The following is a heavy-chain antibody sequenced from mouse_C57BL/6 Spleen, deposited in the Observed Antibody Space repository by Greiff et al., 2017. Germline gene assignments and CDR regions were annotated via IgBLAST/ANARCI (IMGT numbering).Heavy chain of an antibody. V-gene: IGHV1-69*01. Sequence: VQLQQSGAELVMPGASVKLSCTASGYTFTSYWMHWVKQRPGQGLEWIGEIDPSDSYTNYNQKFKGKSTLTVDKSSSTAYMQLSSLTSEDSAVYYCAIPTAQATGFAYWGQGTLVTVSA. J-gene: IGHJ3*01. CDR1: GYTFTSYW. D-gene: IGHD3-2*02. CDR3: AIPTAQATGFAY. CDR2: IDPSDSYT.